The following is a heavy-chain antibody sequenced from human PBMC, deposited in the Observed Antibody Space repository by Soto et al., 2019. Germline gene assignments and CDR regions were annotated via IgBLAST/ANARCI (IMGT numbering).Heavy chain of an antibody. J-gene: IGHJ4*02. V-gene: IGHV3-23*01. CDR2: ISGSGGST. CDR3: AKDGATGFQTAEGSGGY. Sequence: GGSLRLSCAASGFTFSSYAMSWVRQAPGKGLEWVSAISGSGGSTYYADSVKGRFTISRDNSKNTLYLQMNSLRAEDTAVYYCAKDGATGFQTAEGSGGYWGQGTLVTVSS. D-gene: IGHD3-9*01. CDR1: GFTFSSYA.